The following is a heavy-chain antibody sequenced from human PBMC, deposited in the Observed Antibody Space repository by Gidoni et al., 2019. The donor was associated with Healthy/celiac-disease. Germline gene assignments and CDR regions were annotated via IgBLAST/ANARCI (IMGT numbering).Heavy chain of an antibody. D-gene: IGHD4-17*01. CDR1: GGTFSSYA. J-gene: IGHJ4*02. Sequence: QVQLVQSGAEVKKPGSSVKVSCKASGGTFSSYAISWVRQAPGQGLEWMGGIIPIFGTANYAQKFQGRVTITADESTSTAYMELSSLRSEDTAVYYCARDQQATVVTPGGYAFDYWGQGTLVTVSS. CDR2: IIPIFGTA. CDR3: ARDQQATVVTPGGYAFDY. V-gene: IGHV1-69*01.